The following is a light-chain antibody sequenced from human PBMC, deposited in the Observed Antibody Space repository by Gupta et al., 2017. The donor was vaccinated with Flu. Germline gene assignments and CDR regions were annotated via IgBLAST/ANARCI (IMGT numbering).Light chain of an antibody. V-gene: IGKV3-20*01. CDR2: AAS. CDR1: QSVDNSY. Sequence: DILLTQSPGTLSLSPEERASLSCRASQSVDNSYLAWYQQKPGQAPRLLVYAASKRATGVPDRFSASESGTDFTLTIARLEPEDFAVYYCQQYGSSPWTFGQGTMVEI. CDR3: QQYGSSPWT. J-gene: IGKJ1*01.